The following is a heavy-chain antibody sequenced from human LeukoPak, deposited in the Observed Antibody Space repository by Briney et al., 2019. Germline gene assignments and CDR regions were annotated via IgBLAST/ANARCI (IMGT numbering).Heavy chain of an antibody. D-gene: IGHD6-13*01. CDR3: AREAAAGYYYYYYYMDV. CDR2: IYTTGST. V-gene: IGHV4-4*07. J-gene: IGHJ6*03. CDR1: GGSISSSNW. Sequence: SGTLSLTCAVSGGSISSSNWWSWVRQPAGKGLEWIGRIYTTGSTNYNPSLKSRVTMSVDTSKNQFSLKLSSVTAADTAVYYCAREAAAGYYYYYYYMDVWGKGTTVTISS.